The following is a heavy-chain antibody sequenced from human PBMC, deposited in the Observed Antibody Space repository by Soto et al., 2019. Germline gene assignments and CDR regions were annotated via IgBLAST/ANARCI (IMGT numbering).Heavy chain of an antibody. D-gene: IGHD6-25*01. V-gene: IGHV1-69*08. J-gene: IGHJ2*01. Sequence: QVQLVQSGAEVKKPGSSVKVSCKASGGTLSSYTISWVRQVPGQGLEWMGRIIPIVGTINYAQKFQGRVTIIAEKYTRTDYVELSSLRSEDTAVYYCVREWCRQRVVHPYLCYDRWGRG. CDR2: IIPIVGTI. CDR1: GGTLSSYT. CDR3: VREWCRQRVVHPYLCYDR.